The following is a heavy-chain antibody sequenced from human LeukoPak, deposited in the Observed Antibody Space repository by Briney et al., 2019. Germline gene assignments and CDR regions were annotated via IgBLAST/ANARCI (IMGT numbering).Heavy chain of an antibody. J-gene: IGHJ3*02. Sequence: GGSLRLSCAASGFTVSSNYMSWVRQAPGKVLEWVSVIYSGGSTYYADSVKGRFTISRDNSKNTLYLQMNSLRAEDTAVYYCAREHYDSSGYYSSPGAFDIWGQGTMVTVSS. CDR1: GFTVSSNY. D-gene: IGHD3-22*01. CDR3: AREHYDSSGYYSSPGAFDI. CDR2: IYSGGST. V-gene: IGHV3-53*01.